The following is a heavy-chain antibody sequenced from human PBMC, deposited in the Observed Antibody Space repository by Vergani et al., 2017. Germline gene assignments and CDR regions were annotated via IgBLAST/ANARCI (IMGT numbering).Heavy chain of an antibody. V-gene: IGHV5-51*01. CDR3: ARHTRYSDVTGNYVYYGMAF. J-gene: IGHJ6*02. CDR1: EYSFGNYW. D-gene: IGHD3-16*01. CDR2: IYPADSDT. Sequence: EVELVQSGPEMRKPGESLKISCKGSEYSFGNYWIGWVRQMPGKGLEWMGIIYPADSDTRYSPSFQGQVTISADKSISTAFLQWDSLKASDTALYYCARHTRYSDVTGNYVYYGMAFWGQGTSVIVSS.